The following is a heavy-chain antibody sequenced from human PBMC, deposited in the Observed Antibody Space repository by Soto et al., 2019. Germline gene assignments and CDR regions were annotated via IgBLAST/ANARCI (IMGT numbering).Heavy chain of an antibody. J-gene: IGHJ4*02. CDR1: GFTFSSYA. D-gene: IGHD4-17*01. Sequence: GSLRLSCAASGFTFSSYAMHWVRQAPGKGLEWVAVISYDGSNKYYADSVKGRFTISRDNSKNTLYLQMNSLRAEDTAVYYCASMGNDYGDYVDYWGQGTLVTVSS. CDR3: ASMGNDYGDYVDY. V-gene: IGHV3-30-3*01. CDR2: ISYDGSNK.